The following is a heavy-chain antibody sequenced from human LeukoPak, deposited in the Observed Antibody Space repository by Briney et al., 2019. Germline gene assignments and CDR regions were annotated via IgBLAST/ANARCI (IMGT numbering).Heavy chain of an antibody. Sequence: SGTLSLTCTVSGGSISSSSYYWGWIRQPPGRGLEWIGNIYYSGSTYYNPSLKSRVTISVDTTKNQFSLKLSSVIAADTAVYYCARLVVTGTTIKHWGQGTLVTVSS. CDR1: GGSISSSSYY. CDR2: IYYSGST. J-gene: IGHJ4*02. D-gene: IGHD1-7*01. V-gene: IGHV4-39*01. CDR3: ARLVVTGTTIKH.